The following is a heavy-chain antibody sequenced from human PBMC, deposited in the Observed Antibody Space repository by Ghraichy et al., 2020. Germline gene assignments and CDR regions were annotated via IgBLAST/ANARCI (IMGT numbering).Heavy chain of an antibody. CDR1: GFTFSSYA. J-gene: IGHJ2*01. CDR3: ARHMVRGPYWYFDL. CDR2: ISGSGVSGST. V-gene: IGHV3-23*01. D-gene: IGHD3-10*01. Sequence: GGSLRLSCAASGFTFSSYAMSWVRQAPGKGLEWVSAISGSGVSGSTYHTDSVKGRFTISRDNSKTTLYLQMNSLRAEDTAVYYCARHMVRGPYWYFDLWGRGSLVTVSS.